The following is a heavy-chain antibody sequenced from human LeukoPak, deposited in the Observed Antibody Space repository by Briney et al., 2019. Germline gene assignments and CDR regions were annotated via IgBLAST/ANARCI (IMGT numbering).Heavy chain of an antibody. CDR2: IYHSGST. Sequence: SETLSLTCTVSGSSISRYYWSWLRQPPGKGLEWIGYIYHSGSTNYSPSLKSRVTISLDTSKNQFSLNLSSVTAADTAAHYCARDRPYYFGSGSYYDGFDSWGQGTLVTVSS. D-gene: IGHD3-10*01. V-gene: IGHV4-59*01. CDR3: ARDRPYYFGSGSYYDGFDS. J-gene: IGHJ4*02. CDR1: GSSISRYY.